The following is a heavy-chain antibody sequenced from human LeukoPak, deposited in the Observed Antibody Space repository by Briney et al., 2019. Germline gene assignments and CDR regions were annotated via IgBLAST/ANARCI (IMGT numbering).Heavy chain of an antibody. CDR2: ISESGDST. Sequence: GXXLRLSCAASGFIFKSYAMNGVRQAPGKGGEWVSSISESGDSTQYADSEKGRFNIYREKAEKTVYGQMNGLTAEDTAVYYCAKQYVNCWGQGTLVTVSS. V-gene: IGHV3-23*01. J-gene: IGHJ4*02. CDR3: AKQYVNC. D-gene: IGHD3-16*01. CDR1: GFIFKSYA.